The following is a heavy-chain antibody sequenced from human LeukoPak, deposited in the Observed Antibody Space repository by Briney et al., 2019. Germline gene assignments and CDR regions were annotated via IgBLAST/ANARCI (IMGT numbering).Heavy chain of an antibody. CDR2: INPSGGST. CDR1: GYTFTSYY. V-gene: IGHV1-46*01. CDR3: ARPRDTAMPNDAFDI. Sequence: ASVKVSCKASGYTFTSYYMHWVRQAPGQGLEWMGIINPSGGSTSYAQKFQGRVTMTRNTSISTAYMELSSLRSEDTAVYYCARPRDTAMPNDAFDIWGQGTMVTVSS. J-gene: IGHJ3*02. D-gene: IGHD5-18*01.